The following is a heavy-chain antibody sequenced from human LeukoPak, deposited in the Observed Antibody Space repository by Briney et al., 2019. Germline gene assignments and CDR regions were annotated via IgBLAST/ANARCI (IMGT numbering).Heavy chain of an antibody. D-gene: IGHD6-19*01. V-gene: IGHV4-34*01. CDR1: GVPFSNYY. CDR3: TRAVAGHPD. Sequence: SGTLSLTCAVSGVPFSNYYWSWVRQSPRQGLEWIGEINHSGYTNYNPSLKSRVTMSIDTSKNQFSLRLTSVTAADAGVYYCTRAVAGHPDWGQGTLVTVSS. CDR2: INHSGYT. J-gene: IGHJ4*02.